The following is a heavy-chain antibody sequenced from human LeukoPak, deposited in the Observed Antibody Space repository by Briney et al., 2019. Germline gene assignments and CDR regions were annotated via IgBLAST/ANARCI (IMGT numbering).Heavy chain of an antibody. CDR2: IWYDGSNN. Sequence: GRSLRLSCAASGFTFSSYGMHWVRQAPDKGLEGVAGIWYDGSNNNYADSLKGRFTISRDNSKNTLYLQMNSLRAEDTAVYYCARDGTRAGTMVRGVISDFDYWGQGTLVTVSS. J-gene: IGHJ4*02. D-gene: IGHD3-10*01. V-gene: IGHV3-33*01. CDR3: ARDGTRAGTMVRGVISDFDY. CDR1: GFTFSSYG.